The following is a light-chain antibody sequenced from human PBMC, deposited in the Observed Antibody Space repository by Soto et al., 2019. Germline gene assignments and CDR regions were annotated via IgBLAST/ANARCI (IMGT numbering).Light chain of an antibody. CDR3: SSYTSSSTWL. V-gene: IGLV2-14*03. CDR2: EVS. J-gene: IGLJ3*02. Sequence: QSALTQSASVSGSPGQSITISCTGTSSDVGAYNYVSWYQQHPGKAPKLMIYEVSSRPSGVSNRFSGSKSANTASLTISGLQAGDEADYYCSSYTSSSTWLFGGGTKLTVL. CDR1: SSDVGAYNY.